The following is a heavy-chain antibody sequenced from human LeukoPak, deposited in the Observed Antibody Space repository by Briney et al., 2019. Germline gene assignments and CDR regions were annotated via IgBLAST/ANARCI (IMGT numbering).Heavy chain of an antibody. CDR3: ARGRARFGELFPDY. CDR1: GYTFTGYY. V-gene: IGHV1-2*04. D-gene: IGHD3-10*01. J-gene: IGHJ4*02. Sequence: ASVKVSCKASGYTFTGYYMPWVRQAPGQGLEWMGWINPNSGGTDYAQKFQGWVTMTRDTSISTAYMELSRLRSDDTAVYYCARGRARFGELFPDYWGQGTLVTVSS. CDR2: INPNSGGT.